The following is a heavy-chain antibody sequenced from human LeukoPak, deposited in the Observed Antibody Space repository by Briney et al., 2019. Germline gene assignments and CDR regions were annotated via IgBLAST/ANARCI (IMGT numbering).Heavy chain of an antibody. D-gene: IGHD3-10*01. V-gene: IGHV4-61*02. CDR3: ARGGSVLWFGESTLDY. Sequence: SRTLSLTCTVSGGSISSGSYYWSWIRQPAGKGLEWIGRIYTSGSTNYNPSLKSRVTISVDTSKNQFSLKLSSVTAADTAVYYCARGGSVLWFGESTLDYWGQGTLVTVSS. CDR2: IYTSGST. J-gene: IGHJ4*02. CDR1: GGSISSGSYY.